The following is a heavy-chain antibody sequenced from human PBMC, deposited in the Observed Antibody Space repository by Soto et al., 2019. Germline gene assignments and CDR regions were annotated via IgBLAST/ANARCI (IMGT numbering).Heavy chain of an antibody. J-gene: IGHJ4*02. CDR1: GYTFTSYA. D-gene: IGHD1-26*01. CDR3: ARWQRTGSVFYY. CDR2: INAGNGNT. Sequence: ASVKVSCKASGYTFTSYAMHWVRQAPGQRLEWMGWINAGNGNTKYSQKFQGRVTITRDTSASTAYMELSSLRSEDTAVYYCARWQRTGSVFYYCGQGTLGTASS. V-gene: IGHV1-3*01.